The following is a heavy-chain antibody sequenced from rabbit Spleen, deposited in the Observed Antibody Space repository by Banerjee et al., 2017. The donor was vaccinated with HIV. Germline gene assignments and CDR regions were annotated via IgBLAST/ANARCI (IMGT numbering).Heavy chain of an antibody. CDR1: GFSFSDRDV. CDR3: ARDAGVGGYHFNL. V-gene: IGHV1S45*01. J-gene: IGHJ4*01. Sequence: QEQLVESGGGLVKPEGSLTLTCKASGFSFSDRDVMCWVRQAPGKGLEWIACIYTGSSGSTYYASWAKGRFTISKTSSTTVTLQMTSLTAADTATYFCARDAGVGGYHFNLWGQGTLVTVS. CDR2: IYTGSSGST. D-gene: IGHD1-1*01.